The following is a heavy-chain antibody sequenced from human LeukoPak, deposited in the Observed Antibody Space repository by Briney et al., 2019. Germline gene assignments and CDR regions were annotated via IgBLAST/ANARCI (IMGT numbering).Heavy chain of an antibody. CDR3: ERDITMVPDV. D-gene: IGHD3-10*01. Sequence: ASVKVSCKPSGYTFASNGISWVRQAPGQGLEWMGWISTYSGNTNYAQKFQGRVTMTTDTSTSTAYMELRSLRSDDTAVYYCERDITMVPDVWGQGTTVTVS. CDR1: GYTFASNG. V-gene: IGHV1-18*01. CDR2: ISTYSGNT. J-gene: IGHJ6*02.